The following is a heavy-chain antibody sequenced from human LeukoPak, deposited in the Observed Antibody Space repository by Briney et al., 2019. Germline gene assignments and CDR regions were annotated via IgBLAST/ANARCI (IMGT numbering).Heavy chain of an antibody. J-gene: IGHJ4*02. D-gene: IGHD3-10*01. CDR1: GYTFTGYY. CDR2: INPNSGGT. V-gene: IGHV1-2*02. CDR3: ARELLWFGELIDY. Sequence: ASVKVSCKASGYTFTGYYIHWVRQAPQEGLEWMGWINPNSGGTNYAQKFQGRVTMTRDTSISTAYMELSRLRSDDTAIYFCARELLWFGELIDYWGQGTLVTVSS.